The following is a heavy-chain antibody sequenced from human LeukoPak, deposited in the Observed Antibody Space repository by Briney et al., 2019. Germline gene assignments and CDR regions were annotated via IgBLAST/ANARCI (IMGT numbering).Heavy chain of an antibody. CDR2: IYSSGGT. CDR1: GFTVSEHY. J-gene: IGHJ4*02. D-gene: IGHD1/OR15-1a*01. CDR3: ARDNKGPAL. Sequence: GGSLRLSCAASGFTVSEHYMSWVRQAPGKGLEWVSVIYSSGGTFYSDSVKGRFTISRDYSKNTLYLQMDSLRVDDTAVYYCARDNKGPALWGQGTLVTVSS. V-gene: IGHV3-53*01.